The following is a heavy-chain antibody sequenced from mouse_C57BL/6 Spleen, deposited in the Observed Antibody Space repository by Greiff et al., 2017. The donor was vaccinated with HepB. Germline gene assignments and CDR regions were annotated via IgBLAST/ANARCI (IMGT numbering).Heavy chain of an antibody. CDR3: ARDRGRGFWYFDV. Sequence: EVKLMESGGGLVKPGGSLKLSCAASGFTFSSYAMSWVRQTPEKRLEWVATISDGGSYTYYPDNVKGRFTISRDKAKNNLYLQMSHLKSEATAMYYFARDRGRGFWYFDVWGTGTTVTVSS. D-gene: IGHD3-3*01. CDR1: GFTFSSYA. J-gene: IGHJ1*03. V-gene: IGHV5-4*01. CDR2: ISDGGSYT.